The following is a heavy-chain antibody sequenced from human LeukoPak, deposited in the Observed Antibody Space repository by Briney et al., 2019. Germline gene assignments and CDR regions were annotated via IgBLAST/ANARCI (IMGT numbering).Heavy chain of an antibody. CDR3: ARALVNFWSGYIDY. CDR2: ISSSSSYI. CDR1: GFTFSNYS. J-gene: IGHJ4*02. D-gene: IGHD3-3*01. V-gene: IGHV3-21*01. Sequence: PGGSLRLSCAASGFTFSNYSMNWVRQAPGKGLEWVSSISSSSSYIYYADSVKGRFTISRDNAKNSLYLQMNSLRAEDTAVYYCARALVNFWSGYIDYWGQGTLVTVSS.